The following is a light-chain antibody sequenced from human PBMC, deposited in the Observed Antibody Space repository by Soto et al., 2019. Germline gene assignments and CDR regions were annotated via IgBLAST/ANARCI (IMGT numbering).Light chain of an antibody. V-gene: IGLV2-14*01. J-gene: IGLJ1*01. Sequence: QSALTQPASVSGAPGQSIAISCTGTSSDVGSYNYVSWYQQHPDKAPKLILYDVTNRPSGVSNRFSGSKSGNTASLTISVLQAEDEADYYCSSYTTISTYVFGTGTKVTVL. CDR3: SSYTTISTYV. CDR2: DVT. CDR1: SSDVGSYNY.